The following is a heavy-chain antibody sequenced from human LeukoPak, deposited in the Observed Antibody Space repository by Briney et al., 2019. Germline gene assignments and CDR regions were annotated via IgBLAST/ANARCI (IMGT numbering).Heavy chain of an antibody. Sequence: GESLKISCKGSGYSFTSYWIGWVRQMPGKGLEWMGIIYPGDSDTRYRPSFQGQVTISADKSISTAYLQWSSLKASDTAMYYCARQGIAVADNYYYYGMDVWGQGTTVTVSS. CDR2: IYPGDSDT. CDR3: ARQGIAVADNYYYYGMDV. J-gene: IGHJ6*02. D-gene: IGHD6-19*01. CDR1: GYSFTSYW. V-gene: IGHV5-51*01.